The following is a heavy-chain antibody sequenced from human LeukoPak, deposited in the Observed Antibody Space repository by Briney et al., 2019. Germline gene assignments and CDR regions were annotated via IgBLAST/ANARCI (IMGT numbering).Heavy chain of an antibody. CDR3: ASSSGVELYYYYYGMDV. D-gene: IGHD3-3*01. CDR1: GFTVSSNY. Sequence: PGGSLRLSCAASGFTVSSNYMSWVRQAPGKGLEWVSVIYSGGSTYYADSVKGRFTISRDKSKNTLYLQMNSLRAEDTAVYYCASSSGVELYYYYYGMDVWGQGTTVTVSS. J-gene: IGHJ6*02. CDR2: IYSGGST. V-gene: IGHV3-53*01.